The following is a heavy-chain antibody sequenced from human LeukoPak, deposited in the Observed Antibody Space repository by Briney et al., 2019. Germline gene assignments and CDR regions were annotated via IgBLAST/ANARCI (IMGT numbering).Heavy chain of an antibody. CDR2: IYYSERT. J-gene: IGHJ2*01. CDR1: VGSISSGADY. V-gene: IGHV4-31*03. CDR3: ARGAVTSQWYFDL. D-gene: IGHD4-17*01. Sequence: SETLSLTCTVSVGSISSGADYWSSIRQHPGKVLEWIEYIYYSERTYYTPSRKSRVTISVDTSNNHFALKLVAVTDADTDVYYCARGAVTSQWYFDLWGRGTLVTVSS.